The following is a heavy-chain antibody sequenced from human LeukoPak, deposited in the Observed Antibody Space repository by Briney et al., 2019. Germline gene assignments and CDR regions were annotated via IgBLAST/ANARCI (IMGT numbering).Heavy chain of an antibody. CDR1: GFTFSSYE. J-gene: IGHJ5*02. V-gene: IGHV3-48*03. D-gene: IGHD3-10*01. CDR3: ARGASGIGGIRFDP. CDR2: ISSSGSTI. Sequence: GGSLRLSCAASGFTFSSYEMNCVRQAPGEGLEWVSYISSSGSTIYYADSVKGRFTISRDNAKNPLYLQMNSVRAEDTAVYYCARGASGIGGIRFDPWGQGTLVTVSS.